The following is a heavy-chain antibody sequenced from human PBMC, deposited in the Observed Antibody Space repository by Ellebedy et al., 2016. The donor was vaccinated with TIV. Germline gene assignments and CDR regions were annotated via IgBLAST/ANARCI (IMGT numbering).Heavy chain of an antibody. J-gene: IGHJ4*02. CDR1: GFSLSNVIMS. CDR2: IFSNDEK. Sequence: SGPTLVKPTETLTLTCTVSGFSLSNVIMSVSWIRQPPGKALEWLAHIFSNDEKSSSTSLKSRLTISKDTAKSQVVLTMTNMDPVDTATYYCARTLLYCGGDCSYHFDYWGQGTLVTVSS. V-gene: IGHV2-26*01. D-gene: IGHD2-21*02. CDR3: ARTLLYCGGDCSYHFDY.